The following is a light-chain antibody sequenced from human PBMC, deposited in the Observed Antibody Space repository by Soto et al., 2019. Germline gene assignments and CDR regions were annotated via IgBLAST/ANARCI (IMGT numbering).Light chain of an antibody. CDR3: QQYGSSPS. V-gene: IGKV3D-15*02. Sequence: EIVMTQSPATLSVSPGERATLSCRASQSVNIYLAWYQQKPGQAPRLLIFGASSRATGIPARFSGSGSGTEFNLTISSLQSEDFTVYYCQQYGSSPSFGGGTKVDIK. CDR1: QSVNIY. J-gene: IGKJ4*01. CDR2: GAS.